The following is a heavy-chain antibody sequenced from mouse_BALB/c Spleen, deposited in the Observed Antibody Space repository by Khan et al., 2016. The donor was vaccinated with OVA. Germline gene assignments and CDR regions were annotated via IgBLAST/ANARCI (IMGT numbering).Heavy chain of an antibody. V-gene: IGHV5-9-1*01. CDR1: GFTFSSFV. Sequence: EVELVESGGVLLEPGGSLKLSCAASGFTFSSFVMSWVRQTPEKRLEWVATISSAATYTYYPDSVKGRFTISRANAKNTLYLQMNSLRSDDTAIYYCANSNYGWFAYWGQGTLVTVST. CDR3: ANSNYGWFAY. D-gene: IGHD2-5*01. CDR2: ISSAATYT. J-gene: IGHJ3*01.